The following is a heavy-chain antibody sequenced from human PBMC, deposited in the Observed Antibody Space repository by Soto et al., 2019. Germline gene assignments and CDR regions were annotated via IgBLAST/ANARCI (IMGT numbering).Heavy chain of an antibody. CDR2: ISGSGGST. CDR3: TRSSSRYYYYYYGMDV. Sequence: GGSLRLSCAASGFTFSSYAMSWVRQAPGKGLEWVSAISGSGGSTYYADSVKGRFTISRDNSKNTLYLQMNSLRAEDTAVYYCTRSSSRYYYYYYGMDVWGQGTTVTVSS. V-gene: IGHV3-23*01. CDR1: GFTFSSYA. J-gene: IGHJ6*02. D-gene: IGHD2-2*01.